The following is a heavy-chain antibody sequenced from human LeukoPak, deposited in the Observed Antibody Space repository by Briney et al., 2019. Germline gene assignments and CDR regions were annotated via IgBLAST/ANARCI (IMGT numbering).Heavy chain of an antibody. D-gene: IGHD4-17*01. CDR2: ISGSGGST. CDR1: GFTFDDYA. J-gene: IGHJ4*02. V-gene: IGHV3-23*01. Sequence: GRSLRLSCAASGFTFDDYAMPWVRQAPGKGLEWVSAISGSGGSTYYADSVKGRFTISRDNSKNTLYLQMNSLRAEDTAVYYCAKDPSSFRVTNFDYWGQGILVTVSS. CDR3: AKDPSSFRVTNFDY.